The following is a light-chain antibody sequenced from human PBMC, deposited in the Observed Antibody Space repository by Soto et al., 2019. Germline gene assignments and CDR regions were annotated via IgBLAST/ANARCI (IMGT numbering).Light chain of an antibody. Sequence: EVVMTQSPATLSVSPGERVTLSCRASESVHSNLAWYHQKPGQGPSLLIYYASTRATGVPDRFTGSGSGTEFTLTISSLQSDDFGVYHCQHYSNWPPTFGPGTKVEIK. CDR3: QHYSNWPPT. CDR1: ESVHSN. CDR2: YAS. V-gene: IGKV3-15*01. J-gene: IGKJ3*01.